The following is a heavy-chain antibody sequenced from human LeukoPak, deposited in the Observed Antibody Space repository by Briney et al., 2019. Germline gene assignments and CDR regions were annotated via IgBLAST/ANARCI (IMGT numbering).Heavy chain of an antibody. CDR1: GFTFSTYS. V-gene: IGHV3-48*01. CDR3: AREVWGPEY. J-gene: IGHJ4*02. Sequence: GGSLRLSCATSGFTFSTYSMNWVRQAPGQGLEWVSYITSTSETIYYADSVKGRFTISRDNAKNSVYLQMSSLRAEDTAVYYCAREVWGPEYWGQGTLVTVSS. D-gene: IGHD1-14*01. CDR2: ITSTSETI.